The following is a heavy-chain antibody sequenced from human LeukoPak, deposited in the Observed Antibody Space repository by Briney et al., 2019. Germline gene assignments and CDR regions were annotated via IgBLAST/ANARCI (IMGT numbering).Heavy chain of an antibody. Sequence: ASVKVSCKASGYTFTGYYMHWVRQAPGQGPEWMGRINPNSGGTNYAQKFQGRVTMTRDTSISTAYMELSRLRSDDTAVYYCTRPPTITTWRIFDFWGQGTLVTVSS. V-gene: IGHV1-2*06. CDR1: GYTFTGYY. CDR2: INPNSGGT. CDR3: TRPPTITTWRIFDF. D-gene: IGHD4-11*01. J-gene: IGHJ4*02.